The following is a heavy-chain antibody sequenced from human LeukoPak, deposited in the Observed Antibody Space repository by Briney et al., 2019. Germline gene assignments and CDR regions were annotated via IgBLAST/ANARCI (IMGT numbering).Heavy chain of an antibody. Sequence: SVKVSCKTSGGTSDYYAISWVRERPGQGLEWLGRIIPIFGVTNYAQKFQGRVSITAANSTSTVYMEVTALRSEDTALYYCARMDYSYYYMDVWGKGTSVTVSS. CDR2: IIPIFGVT. CDR1: GGTSDYYA. CDR3: ARMDYSYYYMDV. V-gene: IGHV1-69*04. J-gene: IGHJ6*03. D-gene: IGHD5-24*01.